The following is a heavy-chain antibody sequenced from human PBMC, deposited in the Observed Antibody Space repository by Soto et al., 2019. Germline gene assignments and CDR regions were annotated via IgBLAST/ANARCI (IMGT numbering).Heavy chain of an antibody. CDR3: AKRKGYCSGGSCQKYLDY. D-gene: IGHD2-15*01. CDR1: GFNFSSYT. CDR2: ISGSGGST. V-gene: IGHV3-23*01. J-gene: IGHJ4*02. Sequence: GGLLSLSCAASGFNFSSYTMSWDRQAPGKGLEWVSAISGSGGSTYYADSVKGRFTISRDNSKNTLYLQMNSLRAEDTAVYYCAKRKGYCSGGSCQKYLDYWGQGTLVTVSS.